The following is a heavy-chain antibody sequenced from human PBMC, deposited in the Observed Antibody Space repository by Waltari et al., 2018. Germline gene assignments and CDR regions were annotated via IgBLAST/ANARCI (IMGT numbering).Heavy chain of an antibody. Sequence: VQRVGSGGGWVQPVRSLGPPCAATGCTVTSCVMHWVRQAPGRGLEWVAVIGYDGSNKYYADSVKGRFTISRDNSKTTLYLQMNSLRAEDTAVYYCAREGGRGYSYGYYAFDIWGQGTMVTVSS. CDR1: GCTVTSCV. V-gene: IGHV3-33*01. CDR2: IGYDGSNK. D-gene: IGHD5-18*01. CDR3: AREGGRGYSYGYYAFDI. J-gene: IGHJ3*02.